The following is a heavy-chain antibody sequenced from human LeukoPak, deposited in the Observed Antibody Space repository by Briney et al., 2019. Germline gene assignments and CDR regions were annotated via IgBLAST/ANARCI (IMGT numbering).Heavy chain of an antibody. J-gene: IGHJ4*02. CDR2: INSDGSSI. Sequence: GGSLRLSCAASGFTFSSYWMHWVRQAPGKGLVWVSRINSDGSSISYADSVKGRFTISRDNAKNTLYLQMNSLRAEDTAVYYCARAGTLRNDLGYWGQGTLVTVSS. CDR3: ARAGTLRNDLGY. D-gene: IGHD1-1*01. V-gene: IGHV3-74*01. CDR1: GFTFSSYW.